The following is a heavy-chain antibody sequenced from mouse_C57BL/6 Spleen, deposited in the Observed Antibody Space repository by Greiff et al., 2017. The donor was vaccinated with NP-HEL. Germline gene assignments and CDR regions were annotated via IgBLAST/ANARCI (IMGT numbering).Heavy chain of an antibody. CDR2: ISSGGSYT. V-gene: IGHV5-6*01. J-gene: IGHJ1*03. Sequence: EVQLVESGGDLVKPGGSLKLFCAASGFTFSSYGMSWVRQTPDKRLEWVATISSGGSYTYYPDSVKGRFTISRDNAKNTLYLQMSSLKSEDTAMYYCARPLPRYFDVWGTGTTVTVSS. CDR1: GFTFSSYG. CDR3: ARPLPRYFDV.